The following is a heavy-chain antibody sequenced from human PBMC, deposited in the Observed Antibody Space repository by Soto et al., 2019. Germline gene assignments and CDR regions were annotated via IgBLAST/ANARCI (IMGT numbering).Heavy chain of an antibody. CDR1: GFPFTNYW. V-gene: IGHV3-74*01. CDR3: ACWGQIVPVAPSDFDL. CDR2: ISPAGSDM. D-gene: IGHD2-8*02. J-gene: IGHJ4*02. Sequence: QVVESGGGLVPPGGSLRLSCAASGFPFTNYWINWVRQTPGKGLMWVSRISPAGSDMGYADSVEGRFTVSRDNAKNTLYLKMHSLRAEDTAMYYCACWGQIVPVAPSDFDLWVQGTLVTVSS.